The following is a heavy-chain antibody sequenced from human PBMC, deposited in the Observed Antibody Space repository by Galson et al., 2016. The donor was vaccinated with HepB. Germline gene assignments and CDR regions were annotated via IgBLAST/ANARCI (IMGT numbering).Heavy chain of an antibody. D-gene: IGHD2-2*01. Sequence: SLRLSCAASGFIFSSFVVHWVRQAPGKGLEWVAVISSDGSNKNYADSVKGRFTISRDNSKNTLFLQLNSLRAEDTAVYYCAKDPYAVVSRPEYFQHWGQGTLVTVSS. CDR2: ISSDGSNK. CDR3: AKDPYAVVSRPEYFQH. V-gene: IGHV3-30-3*01. CDR1: GFIFSSFV. J-gene: IGHJ1*01.